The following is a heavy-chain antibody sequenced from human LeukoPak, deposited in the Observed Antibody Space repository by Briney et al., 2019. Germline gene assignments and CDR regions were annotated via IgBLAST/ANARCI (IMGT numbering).Heavy chain of an antibody. CDR2: IYYSGST. CDR1: GGSISSYY. CDR3: AREARRVDTAMVINGQSDFDY. D-gene: IGHD5-18*01. J-gene: IGHJ4*02. Sequence: SETLSLTCTVSGGSISSYYWSWIRQPPGKGLEWIGYIYYSGSTNYNPSLKSRVTISVDTSKNQFSLKLSSVTAADTAVYYCAREARRVDTAMVINGQSDFDYWGQGTLVTASS. V-gene: IGHV4-59*01.